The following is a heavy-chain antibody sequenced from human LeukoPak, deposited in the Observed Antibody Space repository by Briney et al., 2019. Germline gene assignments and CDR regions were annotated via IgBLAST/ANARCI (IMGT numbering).Heavy chain of an antibody. V-gene: IGHV3-73*01. Sequence: PGGSLRLSCAASGFTFSGSAMHWVRQASGKGLEWVGRIRSKANSYATAYAASVKGRFTISRDDSKNTAYLQMNSLKTEDTAVYYCTRHVLSIGNYYGSGSTFDYWGQGTLVTVSS. D-gene: IGHD3-10*01. CDR1: GFTFSGSA. CDR2: IRSKANSYAT. CDR3: TRHVLSIGNYYGSGSTFDY. J-gene: IGHJ4*02.